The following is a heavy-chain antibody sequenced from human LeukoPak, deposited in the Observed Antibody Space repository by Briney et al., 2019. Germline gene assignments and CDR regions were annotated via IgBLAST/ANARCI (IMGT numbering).Heavy chain of an antibody. J-gene: IGHJ4*02. CDR1: GYTFTSYD. V-gene: IGHV1-8*01. D-gene: IGHD3-16*02. CDR3: AKSLGVGGYTRYKGFDQ. Sequence: ASVKVSCKASGYTFTSYDINWVRQATGQGLAWMGWVNPNSGHTGFAQKFQGRVSMTSNTSISTAYMEVRSLRSEDTAVYYCAKSLGVGGYTRYKGFDQWGQGTLVTVSS. CDR2: VNPNSGHT.